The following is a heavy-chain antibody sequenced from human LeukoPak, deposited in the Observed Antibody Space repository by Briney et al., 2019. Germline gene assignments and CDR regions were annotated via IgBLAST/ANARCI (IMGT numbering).Heavy chain of an antibody. V-gene: IGHV3-23*01. CDR3: AKEHSVLTMMRGLDS. CDR2: ISGTGFNT. Sequence: AGSLRLSCAASGFTLSTYAMHWVRQAPGKGLEWVSYISGTGFNTYYADSVKGRFTISRDSSKNTLYLQMNSLRVEDTALYYCAKEHSVLTMMRGLDSWGQGTLVTVSS. CDR1: GFTLSTYA. J-gene: IGHJ4*02. D-gene: IGHD3-22*01.